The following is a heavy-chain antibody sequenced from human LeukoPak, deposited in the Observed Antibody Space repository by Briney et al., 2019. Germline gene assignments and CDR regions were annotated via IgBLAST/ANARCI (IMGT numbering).Heavy chain of an antibody. Sequence: PGGSLRLSCAASGFTFDDYAMHWVRQAPGKGLEWVSGISWSSDNIDYADSVKGRFTISRDNAKNSLYLQMNSLRVEDTALYYCAKEMYGSGSYYNGLFDYWGQGTLVTVSS. CDR2: ISWSSDNI. D-gene: IGHD3-10*01. J-gene: IGHJ4*02. CDR1: GFTFDDYA. CDR3: AKEMYGSGSYYNGLFDY. V-gene: IGHV3-9*01.